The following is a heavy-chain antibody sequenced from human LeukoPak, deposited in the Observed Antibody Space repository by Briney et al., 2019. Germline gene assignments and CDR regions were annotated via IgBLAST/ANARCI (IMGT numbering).Heavy chain of an antibody. Sequence: PGGSLRLSCAASGFTFSSYGMHWVRQAPGKGLEWVAVISYDGSNKYYADSVKGRFTISRDNSKNTLYLQMNSLRAEDTAVYYCAKRRGIAVAGTAKDYFDYWGQGTLVTVSS. D-gene: IGHD6-19*01. V-gene: IGHV3-30*18. J-gene: IGHJ4*02. CDR1: GFTFSSYG. CDR3: AKRRGIAVAGTAKDYFDY. CDR2: ISYDGSNK.